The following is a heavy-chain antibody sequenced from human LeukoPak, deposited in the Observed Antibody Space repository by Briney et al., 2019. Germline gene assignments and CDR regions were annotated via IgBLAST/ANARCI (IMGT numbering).Heavy chain of an antibody. CDR2: IYTSGST. J-gene: IGHJ4*02. Sequence: TLSLTCTVSGGSISTSSYYWSWIRQPAGKGLEWIGRIYTSGSTNYNPSLKSRVTMSVDTSKNQFSLKLSSVTAADTAVYHCARGYDFWSGWRNYFDYWGQGTLVTVSS. CDR3: ARGYDFWSGWRNYFDY. D-gene: IGHD3-3*01. V-gene: IGHV4-61*02. CDR1: GGSISTSSYY.